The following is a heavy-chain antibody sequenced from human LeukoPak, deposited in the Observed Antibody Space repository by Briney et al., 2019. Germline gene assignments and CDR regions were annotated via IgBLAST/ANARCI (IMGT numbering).Heavy chain of an antibody. V-gene: IGHV3-21*01. J-gene: IGHJ4*02. Sequence: GGSLRLSCAASGFTFSSYSMNWVRQAPGKGLEWVSSISSSSSYIYYADSVKGRFTISRDNAKNSLYLQMNSLRAEHTAVYYCARDQTTYYFDYWGQGTLVTVSS. CDR1: GFTFSSYS. D-gene: IGHD1-1*01. CDR3: ARDQTTYYFDY. CDR2: ISSSSSYI.